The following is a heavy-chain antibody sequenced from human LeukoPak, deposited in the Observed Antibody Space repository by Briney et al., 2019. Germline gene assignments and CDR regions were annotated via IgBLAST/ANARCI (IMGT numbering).Heavy chain of an antibody. D-gene: IGHD3-16*01. CDR1: GYTFTGYY. V-gene: IGHV1-2*06. Sequence: ASVKVSCKASGYTFTGYYMHWVRQAPGQGLEWMGRINPNSGGTNYAQKFQGRVTMTRDTSISTAYMEPSRLRSDDTAVYYCATLEPYVDKDAFDIWGQGTMVTVSS. CDR3: ATLEPYVDKDAFDI. CDR2: INPNSGGT. J-gene: IGHJ3*02.